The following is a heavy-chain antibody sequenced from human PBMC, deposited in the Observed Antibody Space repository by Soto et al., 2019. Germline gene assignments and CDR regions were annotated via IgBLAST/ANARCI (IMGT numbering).Heavy chain of an antibody. D-gene: IGHD2-15*01. Sequence: GASVKVSCKASGYTFTSYAMHWVRQAPGQRLEWMGWINAGNGNTKYSQKFQGRVTITRDTSASTAYMELSSLRSEDTAVYYCAREGYCSGGSCYSDKYYYYGMDVWGQGTTVTVSS. V-gene: IGHV1-3*01. CDR1: GYTFTSYA. CDR3: AREGYCSGGSCYSDKYYYYGMDV. CDR2: INAGNGNT. J-gene: IGHJ6*02.